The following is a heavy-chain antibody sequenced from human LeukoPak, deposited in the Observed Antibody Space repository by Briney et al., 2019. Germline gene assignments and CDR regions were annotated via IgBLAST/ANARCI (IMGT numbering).Heavy chain of an antibody. CDR3: ARARYYYDSSGLFDY. CDR1: GYTFTGYY. V-gene: IGHV1-2*02. D-gene: IGHD3-22*01. CDR2: INPNGGGA. J-gene: IGHJ4*02. Sequence: ASVEVSCKASGYTFTGYYMHWVRQAPGQGLEWMGWINPNGGGAKFAQKFQGRVTMTRDTSITTAYMELTRLRSDDTAVYYCARARYYYDSSGLFDYWGQGTLVTVSS.